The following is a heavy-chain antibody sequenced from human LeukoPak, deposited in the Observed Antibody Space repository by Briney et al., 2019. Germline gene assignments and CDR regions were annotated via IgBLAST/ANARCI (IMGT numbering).Heavy chain of an antibody. D-gene: IGHD3-10*01. J-gene: IGHJ6*02. CDR2: IYYSGST. Sequence: SETLSLTCTVSGGPISSGGYYWSWIRQHPGKGLEWIGYIYYSGSTYYNPSLKSRVTISVDTSKNQFSLKLSSVTAADTAVYYCARDVLWFGELMGMDVWGQGTTVTVSS. CDR3: ARDVLWFGELMGMDV. CDR1: GGPISSGGYY. V-gene: IGHV4-31*03.